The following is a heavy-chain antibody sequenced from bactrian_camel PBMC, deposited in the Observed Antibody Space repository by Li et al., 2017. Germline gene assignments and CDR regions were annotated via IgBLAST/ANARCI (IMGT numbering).Heavy chain of an antibody. V-gene: IGHV3S53*01. J-gene: IGHJ4*01. D-gene: IGHD7*01. Sequence: VQLVESGGSSVQAGGSLRLSCTASSSEYSTKNMGWFRQFPGKDREGVAAIHRDGRTKYGDRVKGRFTISKDNSERILYLQMDSLKPEDTATYTCKTDGWNHACNVEGQGTQVTVS. CDR2: IHRDGRT. CDR1: SSEYSTKN.